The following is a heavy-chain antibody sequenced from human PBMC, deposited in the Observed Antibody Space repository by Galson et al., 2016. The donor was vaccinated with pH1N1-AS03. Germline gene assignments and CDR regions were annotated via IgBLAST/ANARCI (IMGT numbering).Heavy chain of an antibody. J-gene: IGHJ4*02. CDR1: GYSISSAYSISSAYY. CDR3: ARLKINDILPGYLYDS. D-gene: IGHD3-9*01. Sequence: ETLSLTCAVSGYSISSAYSISSAYYWGWIRQTPGKGLEWIGTIFHSGSPFYNPSLKNRVTISVDTSKNQFSLKLFSVTAADTAVYYCARLKINDILPGYLYDSWGQGTLVTVSS. V-gene: IGHV4-38-2*01. CDR2: IFHSGSP.